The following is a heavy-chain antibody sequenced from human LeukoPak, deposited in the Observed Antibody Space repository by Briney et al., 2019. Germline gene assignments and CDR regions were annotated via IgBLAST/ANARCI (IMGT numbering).Heavy chain of an antibody. D-gene: IGHD3-10*01. CDR3: ARVDSWTYYNFFDY. CDR1: GYSISSGYY. V-gene: IGHV4-38-2*02. CDR2: IYHSGNT. Sequence: PSETLSLTCTVSGYSISSGYYWGWIRQPPGKGLEWIGSIYHSGNTYYNPSLKSRVTISVDTSKNQFSLQLSSVTAADTAVYYCARVDSWTYYNFFDYWGQGTLVTVSS. J-gene: IGHJ4*02.